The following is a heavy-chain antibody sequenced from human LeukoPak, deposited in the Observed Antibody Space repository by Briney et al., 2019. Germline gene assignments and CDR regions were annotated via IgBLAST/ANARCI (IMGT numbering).Heavy chain of an antibody. CDR2: ISYSGGT. CDR1: GGSISTYF. D-gene: IGHD2-21*02. J-gene: IGHJ4*02. Sequence: SETLSLTCTVSGGSISTYFWNYIRQSPGKGLQWIGYISYSGGTNYNPSLKSRVTISVDTSKNQFSLKLSSVTAADTAVYYCARKRRLYYYDNWGQGTLVTVSS. CDR3: ARKRRLYYYDN. V-gene: IGHV4-59*08.